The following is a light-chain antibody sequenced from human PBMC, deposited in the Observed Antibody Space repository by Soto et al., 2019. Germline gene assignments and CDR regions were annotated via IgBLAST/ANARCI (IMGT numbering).Light chain of an antibody. CDR3: QQFNNWALT. J-gene: IGKJ2*01. V-gene: IGKV3-15*01. CDR2: GAS. CDR1: QSVPNN. Sequence: EIVLTQSPGTLSLSPGERATLSCRASQSVPNNNLAWYQQKPGQAPRVLIYGASTRATGIPARFSGGGSGTEFSLTISSLQSEDFAVYYCQQFNNWALTFGQGTKVDIK.